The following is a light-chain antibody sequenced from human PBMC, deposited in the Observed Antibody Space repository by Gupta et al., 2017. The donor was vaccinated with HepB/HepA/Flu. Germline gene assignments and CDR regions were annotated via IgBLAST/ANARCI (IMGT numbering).Light chain of an antibody. J-gene: IGLJ3*02. CDR3: SSYTNIRTGV. Sequence: QSALTQPASVSGSPGQSITISCTGTSSDVGGYNYVSWYQQHPGKAPKLMIYDVTNRPSGVSNRFSGSKSGNTASLTISGLQAEDEADYYCSSYTNIRTGVFGGGTKLTVL. V-gene: IGLV2-14*03. CDR2: DVT. CDR1: SSDVGGYNY.